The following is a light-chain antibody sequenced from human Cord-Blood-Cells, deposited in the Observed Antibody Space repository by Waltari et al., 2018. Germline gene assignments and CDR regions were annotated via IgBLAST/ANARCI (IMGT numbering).Light chain of an antibody. Sequence: EIVLTQPQDTLSLSPGESANLSCRASQSVSCSYFTVYQKKTVQAPRLLIYGASRRATGIPDRFSCSGSGTDFTLTISRLEPEDFAVYYCQQYGSSPRSFGQGTKLEIK. CDR1: QSVSCSY. CDR3: QQYGSSPRS. J-gene: IGKJ2*03. V-gene: IGKV3-20*01. CDR2: GAS.